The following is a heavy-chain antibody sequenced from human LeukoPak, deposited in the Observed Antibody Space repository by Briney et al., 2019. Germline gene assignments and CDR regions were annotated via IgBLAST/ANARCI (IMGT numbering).Heavy chain of an antibody. D-gene: IGHD2-2*01. CDR3: AKGEYCATTTCRPWDYYMDV. CDR1: GFTFSSYW. CDR2: INSDGSST. Sequence: GGSLRLSCAASGFTFSSYWMHWVRQAPGKGLVWVSRINSDGSSTSYADSVKGRFTISRDNSKNTLYLQMNSLSAEDTAVYYCAKGEYCATTTCRPWDYYMDVWGKGTTVTVSS. J-gene: IGHJ6*03. V-gene: IGHV3-74*01.